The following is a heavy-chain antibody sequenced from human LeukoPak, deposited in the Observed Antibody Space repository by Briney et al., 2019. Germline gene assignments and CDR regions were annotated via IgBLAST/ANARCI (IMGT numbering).Heavy chain of an antibody. CDR3: ARGLRDEDRHYNYYYMDV. CDR2: FYTSGSA. V-gene: IGHV4-4*09. J-gene: IGHJ6*03. D-gene: IGHD2-21*01. CDR1: GASISGYY. Sequence: SETLSLTCTVSGASISGYYWSWIRQPPGKELEWIGYFYTSGSAHYNPSLRSRVTMSVDTSKNQFSLKLSSVTAADTAVYYCARGLRDEDRHYNYYYMDVWGKGTTVTVSS.